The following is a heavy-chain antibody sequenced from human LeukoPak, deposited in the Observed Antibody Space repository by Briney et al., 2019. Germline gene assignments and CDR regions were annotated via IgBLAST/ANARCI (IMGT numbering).Heavy chain of an antibody. V-gene: IGHV3-21*01. D-gene: IGHD1-1*01. Sequence: GGSLRLSCAASGFTSSSYSMNWFRQAPGKGREWVSSISSSSSYIYYADSVKGRFTISRENAKNSLYLQMNSLRAEDTAVYYCARDGAVLERRGDYWGQGTLVTVSS. CDR3: ARDGAVLERRGDY. CDR1: GFTSSSYS. J-gene: IGHJ4*02. CDR2: ISSSSSYI.